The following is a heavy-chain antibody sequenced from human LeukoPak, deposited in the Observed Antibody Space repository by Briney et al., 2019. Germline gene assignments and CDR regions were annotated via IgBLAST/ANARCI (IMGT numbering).Heavy chain of an antibody. CDR3: ANLDYGGNSGFDY. Sequence: GGSLRLSCAASGFTFSSYWMHWVRQAPGKGLEWVSAISGSGGSTYYADSVKGRFTISRDNSKHTLYLQMNSLRAEDTAVYYCANLDYGGNSGFDYWGQGTLVTVSS. CDR1: GFTFSSYW. V-gene: IGHV3-23*01. J-gene: IGHJ4*02. CDR2: ISGSGGST. D-gene: IGHD4-23*01.